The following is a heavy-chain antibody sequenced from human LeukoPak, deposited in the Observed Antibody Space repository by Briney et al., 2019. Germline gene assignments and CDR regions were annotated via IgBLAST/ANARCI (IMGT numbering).Heavy chain of an antibody. CDR2: IYYSGSS. V-gene: IGHV4-59*01. Sequence: PSETLSLTCAVSIASISSDYWSWIGQPPGRELEWIGYIYYSGSSNYSPSLKSRVTISVDTSKNQFSLKLSSVTAADTSVYYCASYVLIRGFEYWGQGTLVTVSS. J-gene: IGHJ4*02. D-gene: IGHD3-16*01. CDR1: IASISSDY. CDR3: ASYVLIRGFEY.